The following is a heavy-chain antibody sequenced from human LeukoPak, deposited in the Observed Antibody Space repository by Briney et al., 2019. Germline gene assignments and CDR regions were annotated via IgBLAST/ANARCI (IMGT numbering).Heavy chain of an antibody. CDR1: GGSISSSSYY. V-gene: IGHV4-39*01. D-gene: IGHD3-22*01. CDR2: IYYSGST. J-gene: IGHJ4*02. Sequence: PSETLSLTCTVSGGSISSSSYYWGWIRQPPGKGLEWIGSIYYSGSTYYNPSLKSRVTISVDTSKNQFPLKLSSVTAADTAVYYCARRRYYDSSGSSPLDYWGQGTLVTVSS. CDR3: ARRRYYDSSGSSPLDY.